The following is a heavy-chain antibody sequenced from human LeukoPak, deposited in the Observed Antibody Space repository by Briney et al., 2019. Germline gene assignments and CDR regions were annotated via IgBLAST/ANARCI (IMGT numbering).Heavy chain of an antibody. J-gene: IGHJ3*01. CDR2: IDNSGEYT. CDR3: AKFLGATSVTDDALDV. CDR1: GFTSSNYT. V-gene: IGHV3-23*01. Sequence: GGSLRLSCAASGFTSSNYTMSWVRQAPGKGLEWVSVIDNSGEYTNYADSVRGRFTLSTDNTKNTMYLQMSSLRAEDTAIYYCAKFLGATSVTDDALDVWGQGTMVTV. D-gene: IGHD1-26*01.